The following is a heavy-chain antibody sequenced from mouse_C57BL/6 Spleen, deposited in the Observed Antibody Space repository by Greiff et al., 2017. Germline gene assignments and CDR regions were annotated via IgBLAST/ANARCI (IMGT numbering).Heavy chain of an antibody. CDR3: ARREDGYYAFDY. CDR2: ISSGSSTI. CDR1: GFTFSDYG. V-gene: IGHV5-17*01. D-gene: IGHD2-3*01. Sequence: EVMLVESGGGLVKPGGSLKLSCAASGFTFSDYGMHWVRQAPEKGLEWVAYISSGSSTIYYADTVKGRFTISRDNAKNTLFLQMTSLRSEDTAMYYCARREDGYYAFDYWGQGTTLTVSS. J-gene: IGHJ2*01.